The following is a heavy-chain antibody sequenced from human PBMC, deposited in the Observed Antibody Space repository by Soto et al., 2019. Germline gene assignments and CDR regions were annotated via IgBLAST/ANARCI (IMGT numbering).Heavy chain of an antibody. CDR2: IKSDGTST. CDR3: ARDVSYSGYDIHFDY. Sequence: PGGSRRLSCAASGFTFSSYWMHWVRQAPGKGLVWVSRIKSDGTSTSYADSVKGRFTISRDNAKNTLYLQMNSLRAEDTAVYYCARDVSYSGYDIHFDYWGQGTLVTVSS. V-gene: IGHV3-74*01. CDR1: GFTFSSYW. J-gene: IGHJ4*02. D-gene: IGHD5-12*01.